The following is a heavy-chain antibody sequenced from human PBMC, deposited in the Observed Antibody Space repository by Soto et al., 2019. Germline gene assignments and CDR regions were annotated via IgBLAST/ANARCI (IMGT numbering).Heavy chain of an antibody. CDR2: IYPGDSDT. J-gene: IGHJ4*02. V-gene: IGHV5-51*01. CDR1: GYTFATHW. D-gene: IGHD3-9*01. CDR3: ARIELTGLDN. Sequence: GESLKISCKGSGYTFATHWIAWVRQMPGKGLEWMGIIYPGDSDTRYSPSFQGQVTISXXXXXXTXYXQWXXLKASDTAIYFCARIELTGLDNWGQGTPVTVSS.